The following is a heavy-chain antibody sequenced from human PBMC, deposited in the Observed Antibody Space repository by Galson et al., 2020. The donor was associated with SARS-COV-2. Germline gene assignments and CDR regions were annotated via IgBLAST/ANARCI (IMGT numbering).Heavy chain of an antibody. CDR1: GGSISSGSYY. CDR3: ARGANDASPTSPKVFPLSLDSTPQDGNVVITQH. V-gene: IGHV4-61*02. Sequence: SETLSLTCTVSGGSISSGSYYWSWIRQPAGKGLEWIGRIYTSGSTNYNPSLKSRVTISVDTSKNEFSLKLSSVTAADTAVYYCARGANDASPTSPKVFPLSLDSTPQDGNVVITQH. J-gene: IGHJ1*01. D-gene: IGHD1-1*01. CDR2: IYTSGST.